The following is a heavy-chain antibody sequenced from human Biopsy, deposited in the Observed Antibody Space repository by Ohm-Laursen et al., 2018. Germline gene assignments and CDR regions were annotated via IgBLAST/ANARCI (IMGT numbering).Heavy chain of an antibody. CDR1: NVSFSSFY. Sequence: GTLSLTWAVYNVSFSSFYWSWIRQSPGKGLEWIGEISHTGSTNYNPPLKSRVFMSVDTSRSQFSLKLSSVTAADTAVYYCARDSGILNYGNFKYYHYYGMDVWGQGTKVTVSS. J-gene: IGHJ6*02. D-gene: IGHD4-11*01. CDR2: ISHTGST. V-gene: IGHV4-34*01. CDR3: ARDSGILNYGNFKYYHYYGMDV.